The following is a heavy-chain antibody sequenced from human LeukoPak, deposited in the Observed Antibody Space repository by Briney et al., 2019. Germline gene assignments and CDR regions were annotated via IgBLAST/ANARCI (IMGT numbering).Heavy chain of an antibody. D-gene: IGHD3-3*01. V-gene: IGHV1-18*01. CDR1: GYTFTSYG. CDR2: ISAYNGNT. CDR3: ARSYDFWSGNKGNDY. J-gene: IGHJ4*02. Sequence: GASVKVSCKASGYTFTSYGISWVRQAPGQGLEWMGWISAYNGNTNYAQKLQGRVTMTTDTSTSIAYMELRSLRSDDTAVYYCARSYDFWSGNKGNDYWGQGTLVTVSS.